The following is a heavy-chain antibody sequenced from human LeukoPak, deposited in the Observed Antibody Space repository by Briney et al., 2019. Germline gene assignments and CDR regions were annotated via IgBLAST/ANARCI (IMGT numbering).Heavy chain of an antibody. J-gene: IGHJ4*02. Sequence: PSQTLSLTCTVSGGSVSSGSCYWSWIRQPPGKGLEWIGYIYYSGSTNYNPSLKSRVTISVDTSKNQFSLKLSSVTAADTAVYYCARDPLFDRLDLDTSKWGQGTLVTVSS. CDR1: GGSVSSGSCY. CDR3: ARDPLFDRLDLDTSK. CDR2: IYYSGST. D-gene: IGHD1-1*01. V-gene: IGHV4-61*01.